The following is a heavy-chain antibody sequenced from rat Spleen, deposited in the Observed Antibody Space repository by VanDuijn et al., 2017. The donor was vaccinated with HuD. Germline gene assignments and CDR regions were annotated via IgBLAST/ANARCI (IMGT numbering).Heavy chain of an antibody. CDR1: GYSITSNY. Sequence: EVQLQESGPGLVKPSQSLSLTCSVTGYSITSNYWGWIRKFPGNKMEWIGHISYRDITSYNPSLKSRISITRDTSKNQFFLQFKSVTTKDTATYYCARYIGNNSGFAYWGQGTLVTVSS. CDR2: ISYRDIT. CDR3: ARYIGNNSGFAY. D-gene: IGHD4-3*01. V-gene: IGHV3-1*01. J-gene: IGHJ3*01.